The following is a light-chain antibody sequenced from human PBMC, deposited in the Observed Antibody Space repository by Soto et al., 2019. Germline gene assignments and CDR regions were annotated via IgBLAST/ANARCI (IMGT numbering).Light chain of an antibody. CDR2: END. V-gene: IGLV1-51*02. CDR3: ATWDSSLSRV. CDR1: SSNIANNY. Sequence: QSALTQPPSVSAAPGQKVTISCSGSSSNIANNYVSWYQQLPGTAPKLLIYENDKRPSGIPDRFSGSKSGTSATLGITGLQTGDEADYYCATWDSSLSRVFGGGTKLTVL. J-gene: IGLJ3*02.